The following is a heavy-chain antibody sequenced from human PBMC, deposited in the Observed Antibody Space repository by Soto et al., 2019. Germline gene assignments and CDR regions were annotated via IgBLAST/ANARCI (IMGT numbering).Heavy chain of an antibody. CDR2: ISKSGSI. V-gene: IGHV3-9*01. CDR1: GVTFTSYA. CDR3: AKDHNYGSVNPYGMDV. J-gene: IGHJ6*02. D-gene: IGHD3-10*01. Sequence: GGSLRLSCAASGVTFTSYAMTWVRQVPGEGLQWVSSISKSGSIGYADSVKGRFTISRDNAKNSLYLQMNSLRAEDTALYYCAKDHNYGSVNPYGMDVWGQGTTVTVSS.